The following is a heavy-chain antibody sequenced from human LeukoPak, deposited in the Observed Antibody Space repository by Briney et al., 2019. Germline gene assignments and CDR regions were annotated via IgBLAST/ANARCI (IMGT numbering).Heavy chain of an antibody. V-gene: IGHV3-21*01. CDR3: ARESPTLRYDY. J-gene: IGHJ4*02. Sequence: GGSLRLSCAASGFTFSSYSINWVRQAPGKGLEWVSSISGSGSHIYYADSVKGQFTISRDNAKNSLYLQMNSLRAEDTAVYYCARESPTLRYDYWGQGTLVTVSS. D-gene: IGHD4-17*01. CDR1: GFTFSSYS. CDR2: ISGSGSHI.